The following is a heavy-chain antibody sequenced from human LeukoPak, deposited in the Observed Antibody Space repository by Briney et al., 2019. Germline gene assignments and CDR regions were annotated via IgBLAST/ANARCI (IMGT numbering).Heavy chain of an antibody. CDR2: IRYDGSNK. CDR3: AKALWVGELLPNWFDP. J-gene: IGHJ5*02. CDR1: GFSFSGYG. V-gene: IGHV3-30*02. D-gene: IGHD3-10*01. Sequence: GGSLRLSCAASGFSFSGYGMHWVRQAPGKGLEWVAFIRYDGSNKYYADSVKGRFTISRDNSKNTLYLQMNSLTAEDTAVYYCAKALWVGELLPNWFDPWGQGTLVTVSS.